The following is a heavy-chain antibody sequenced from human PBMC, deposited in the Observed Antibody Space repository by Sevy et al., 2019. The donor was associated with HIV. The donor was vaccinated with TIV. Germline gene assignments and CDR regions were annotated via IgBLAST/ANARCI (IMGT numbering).Heavy chain of an antibody. V-gene: IGHV3-64D*06. J-gene: IGHJ6*02. CDR1: GFSFSNSA. CDR3: VKDPDYNFWRGDYGMDV. D-gene: IGHD3-3*01. Sequence: GGSLRLSCSGSGFSFSNSAMNWVRQTPGKGLKYVSAISSDGVSTYYTDSVRGRFTISRDNSKNTLYLQMSSLRVEDTAVYYCVKDPDYNFWRGDYGMDVWGQGTTVTVPS. CDR2: ISSDGVST.